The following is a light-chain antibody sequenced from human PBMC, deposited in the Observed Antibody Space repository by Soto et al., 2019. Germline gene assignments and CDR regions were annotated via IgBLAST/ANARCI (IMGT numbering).Light chain of an antibody. J-gene: IGLJ1*01. CDR1: SSDVGGYNY. V-gene: IGLV2-14*01. Sequence: QSALTQPASVSGSPGQSITISCSGTSSDVGGYNYVSWYQQPPGNAPQLMIYDVNNRPAGVSNRFSGSKSGNTASLTISGLQAEDEADYYCCSYTSSNTLVFGTGTKLTVL. CDR3: CSYTSSNTLV. CDR2: DVN.